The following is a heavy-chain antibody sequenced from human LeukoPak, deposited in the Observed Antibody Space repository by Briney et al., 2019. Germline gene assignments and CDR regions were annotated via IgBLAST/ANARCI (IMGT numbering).Heavy chain of an antibody. CDR2: ISAYNGYT. Sequence: GASVKVSCKASGYTFSNYGISWVRQAPGQGLEWMRWISAYNGYTNYAQKLQGRVTMTTDTSTSTAYMELRSLRSDDTAVYYCARDSRYFDWLLTDYFDYWGQGTLVTVSS. CDR1: GYTFSNYG. CDR3: ARDSRYFDWLLTDYFDY. V-gene: IGHV1-18*01. J-gene: IGHJ4*02. D-gene: IGHD3-9*01.